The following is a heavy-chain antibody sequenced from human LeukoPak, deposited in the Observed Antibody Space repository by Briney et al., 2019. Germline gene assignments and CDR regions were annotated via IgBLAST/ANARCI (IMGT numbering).Heavy chain of an antibody. CDR1: GFIFVDYA. CDR3: AKVADGYNYWAFDI. V-gene: IGHV3-9*01. CDR2: TSWNSGSV. D-gene: IGHD5-24*01. Sequence: GGSLILSCAASGFIFVDYAMHWVRQAPGKGLEGVSGTSWNSGSVGYEDSVKSGFIIFSDNAKHSLYLQMNSLRAEDTALYYCAKVADGYNYWAFDIWGQGTMVTVSS. J-gene: IGHJ3*02.